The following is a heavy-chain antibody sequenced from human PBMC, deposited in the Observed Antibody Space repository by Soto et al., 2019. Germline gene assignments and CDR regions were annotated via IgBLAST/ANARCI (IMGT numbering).Heavy chain of an antibody. Sequence: QVELVQSGAEVKKPGASVKVSCKASGYTFRSHGISWVRQATGQGLEWMGWISVDNGDTNYAQKLQGRVTLTTDTSTSTAYMELRSLRSEDTAVYYCARMVRGSNIDYYHYMDVWGKGTPVTVSS. CDR1: GYTFRSHG. D-gene: IGHD3-10*01. V-gene: IGHV1-18*01. J-gene: IGHJ6*03. CDR3: ARMVRGSNIDYYHYMDV. CDR2: ISVDNGDT.